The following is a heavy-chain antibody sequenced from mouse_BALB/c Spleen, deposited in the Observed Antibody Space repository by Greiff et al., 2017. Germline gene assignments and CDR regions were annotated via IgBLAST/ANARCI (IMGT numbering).Heavy chain of an antibody. V-gene: IGHV4-1*02. CDR1: GFDFSRYW. D-gene: IGHD1-2*01. CDR2: INPDSSTI. CDR3: ARQGLLRLRYYAMDY. Sequence: EVKLLESGGGLVQPGGSLKLSCAASGFDFSRYWMSWVRQAPGKGLEWIGEINPDSSTINYTPSLKDKFIISRDNAKNTLYLQMSKVRSEDTALYYCARQGLLRLRYYAMDYWGQGTSVTVSS. J-gene: IGHJ4*01.